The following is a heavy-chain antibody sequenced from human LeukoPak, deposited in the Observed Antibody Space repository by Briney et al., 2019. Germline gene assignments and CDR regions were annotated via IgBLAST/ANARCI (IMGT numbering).Heavy chain of an antibody. CDR1: GYTFTGYY. J-gene: IGHJ3*02. D-gene: IGHD3-10*01. V-gene: IGHV1-2*02. CDR2: INPNSGGT. CDR3: ARDLAAYYYGSGADAFDI. Sequence: ASVKVSCKASGYTFTGYYMHWVRQAPGQGLEWMGWINPNSGGTNYAQKFQGRVTMTRDTSISTAYMELSRLRSDDTAVYYCARDLAAYYYGSGADAFDIWGQGTMVTVSS.